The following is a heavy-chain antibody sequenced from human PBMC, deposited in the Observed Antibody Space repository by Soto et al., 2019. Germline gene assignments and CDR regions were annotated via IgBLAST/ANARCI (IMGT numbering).Heavy chain of an antibody. CDR3: ARGRGTSHGSSGFNYGAIEH. CDR2: IIPMFGTP. Sequence: SVKVSCKASGGTFSIYYFSWVRQAPGQGLEWMGGIIPMFGTPNYAQKFQGRVTIIADESTSTAYMELSRLTCQDPDLYYSARGRGTSHGSSGFNYGAIEHWGEGTMVTGSS. CDR1: GGTFSIYY. D-gene: IGHD3-22*01. J-gene: IGHJ1*01. V-gene: IGHV1-69*13.